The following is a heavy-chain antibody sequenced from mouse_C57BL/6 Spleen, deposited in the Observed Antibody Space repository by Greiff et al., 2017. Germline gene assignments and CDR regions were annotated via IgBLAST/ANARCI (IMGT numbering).Heavy chain of an antibody. J-gene: IGHJ3*01. CDR3: ALRRSFAY. CDR1: GYTFTSYW. D-gene: IGHD2-12*01. V-gene: IGHV1-50*01. CDR2: IDPSDGYT. Sequence: QVQLQQPGAELVKPGASVKLSCKASGYTFTSYWMQWVKQRPGQGLEWIGEIDPSDGYTKYNQKFKGKATLTVDTSSSTAYMQLSSLTSEDSAVYNCALRRSFAYWVQGTLVTVSA.